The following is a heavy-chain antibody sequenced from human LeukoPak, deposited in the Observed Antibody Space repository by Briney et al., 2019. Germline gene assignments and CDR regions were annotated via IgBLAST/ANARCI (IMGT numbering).Heavy chain of an antibody. V-gene: IGHV3-9*01. CDR2: ISWNSGSI. Sequence: GGSLRLSCAASGFTFDDYAMHRVRQAPGKGLEWVSGISWNSGSIGYADSVKGRFTISRDNAKNSLYLQMNSLRAEDTALYYCAKADYGDYLGVDYWGQGTLVTVSS. CDR3: AKADYGDYLGVDY. J-gene: IGHJ4*02. D-gene: IGHD4-17*01. CDR1: GFTFDDYA.